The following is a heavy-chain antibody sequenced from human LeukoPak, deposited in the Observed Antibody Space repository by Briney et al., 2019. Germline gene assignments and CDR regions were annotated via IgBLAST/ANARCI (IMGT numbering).Heavy chain of an antibody. D-gene: IGHD6-19*01. V-gene: IGHV3-21*01. CDR3: AREEYSSGWYYFDY. Sequence: PGGSLRLSCAASGFTFSSYSMNWVRQAPGKGLEWVSSISSGSSYIYYADSVKGRFTISRDNAKNSLYLQMNSLRAEDTAVYYCAREEYSSGWYYFDYWGQGTLVTVSS. CDR1: GFTFSSYS. J-gene: IGHJ4*02. CDR2: ISSGSSYI.